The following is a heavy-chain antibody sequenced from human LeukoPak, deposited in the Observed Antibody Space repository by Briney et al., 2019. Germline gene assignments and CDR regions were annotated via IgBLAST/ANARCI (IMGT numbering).Heavy chain of an antibody. V-gene: IGHV3-53*01. J-gene: IGHJ4*02. CDR1: GFTVSGNY. D-gene: IGHD4-17*01. Sequence: PGGSLRLSCAASGFTVSGNYMSWVGQAPGKGLEWVSVIYSGGSTYYADSVKGRFTISRDNSKNTLYLQMNSLRVGDTALYYCARDKARYGDSDYWGQGTLVTVSS. CDR2: IYSGGST. CDR3: ARDKARYGDSDY.